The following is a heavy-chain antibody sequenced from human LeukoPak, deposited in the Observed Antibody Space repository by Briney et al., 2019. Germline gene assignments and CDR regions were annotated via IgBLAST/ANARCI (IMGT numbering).Heavy chain of an antibody. Sequence: PSETLSLTCTVSGGSISSYYWSWIRQPPGKGLEWIGYIYTSGSTNYNPSLKSRVTISVDTSKNQFSLKLSSVTAADTAVYYCAGFHRRYFDYWGQGTLVTVSS. CDR2: IYTSGST. CDR1: GGSISSYY. V-gene: IGHV4-4*09. J-gene: IGHJ4*02. CDR3: AGFHRRYFDY.